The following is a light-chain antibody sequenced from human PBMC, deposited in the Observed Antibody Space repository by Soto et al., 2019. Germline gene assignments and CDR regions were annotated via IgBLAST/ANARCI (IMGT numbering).Light chain of an antibody. CDR1: SSDVGGYNY. V-gene: IGLV2-14*01. CDR2: EVS. Sequence: QSALTQPASVSGSPGQSITISCTGTSSDVGGYNYVSWYQQHPGKAPKLMIYEVSNRPSGVPNRFSGSKSGNTASLTISGLQAEDEADYYCSSYTSSSTLEVFGGGTQLTVL. CDR3: SSYTSSSTLEV. J-gene: IGLJ2*01.